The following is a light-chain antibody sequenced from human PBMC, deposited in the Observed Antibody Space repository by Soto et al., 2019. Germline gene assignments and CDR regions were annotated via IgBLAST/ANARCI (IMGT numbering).Light chain of an antibody. J-gene: IGKJ5*01. V-gene: IGKV1-39*01. Sequence: DIQMTQSPSSLSASVGDRVTITCRASQSISFYLNWYQQKPGNAPKVLIYAASNLQTGVPSRFSGSGSGTAFTLTINSLQPEDFATYSCQQSYSTPITFGQGTRLEIK. CDR3: QQSYSTPIT. CDR1: QSISFY. CDR2: AAS.